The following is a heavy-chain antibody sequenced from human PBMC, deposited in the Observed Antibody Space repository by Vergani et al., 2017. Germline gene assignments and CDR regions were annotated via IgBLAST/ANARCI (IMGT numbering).Heavy chain of an antibody. D-gene: IGHD2-2*01. J-gene: IGHJ4*02. Sequence: EVQLLESGGGLIQPGGSLRLSCAASGFMFSKISISWVRQAPGKGLEWVLGIGGSVGSTSYADSVKGRFTISRDNTNNALYVQMISLRAEDTAVYYCAIDLQTDGSTSLILDYWGQGPLVTVSS. CDR3: AIDLQTDGSTSLILDY. V-gene: IGHV3-23*01. CDR2: IGGSVGST. CDR1: GFMFSKIS.